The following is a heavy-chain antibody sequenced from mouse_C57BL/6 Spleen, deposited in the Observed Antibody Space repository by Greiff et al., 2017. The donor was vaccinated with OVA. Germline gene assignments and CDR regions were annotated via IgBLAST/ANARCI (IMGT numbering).Heavy chain of an antibody. CDR3: ARGGQLWLRFAY. D-gene: IGHD3-2*01. CDR2: ISSGSSTI. CDR1: GFTFSDYG. Sequence: DVMLVESGGGLVKPGGSLKLSCAASGFTFSDYGMHWVRQAPEKGLEWVAYISSGSSTIYYADTVKGRFTISRDNAKNTLFLQMTSLRSEDTAMYYCARGGQLWLRFAYWGQGTLVTVSA. J-gene: IGHJ3*01. V-gene: IGHV5-17*01.